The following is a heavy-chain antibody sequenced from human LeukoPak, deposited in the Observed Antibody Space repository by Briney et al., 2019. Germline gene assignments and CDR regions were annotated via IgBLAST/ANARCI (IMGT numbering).Heavy chain of an antibody. J-gene: IGHJ4*02. CDR1: GXTVSXXX. V-gene: IGHV3-53*04. Sequence: LSCAASGXTVSXXXXTWVXXXXXXXLXXVSTIYSGGTTYYADSLMGRFTISTHNSRNTLYLQMNSLRAEDTAVYYCARVDTXXAYYFDLWGQGTXVXVSS. D-gene: IGHD5-18*01. CDR2: IYSGGTT. CDR3: ARVDTXXAYYFDL.